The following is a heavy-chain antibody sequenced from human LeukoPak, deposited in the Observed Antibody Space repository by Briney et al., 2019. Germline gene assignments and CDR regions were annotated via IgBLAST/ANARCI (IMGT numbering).Heavy chain of an antibody. CDR1: GFTFSSYS. V-gene: IGHV3-21*01. CDR2: ITSSNNYI. CDR3: ARPLYYYYYMDV. J-gene: IGHJ6*03. Sequence: GGSLRLSCAGSGFTFSSYSMNWVRQAPGKGLEWVSSITSSNNYIYYADSMKGRFTISRDNAKNSLYLQMNSLRAEDTAVYYCARPLYYYYYMDVWGKGTTVTVSS.